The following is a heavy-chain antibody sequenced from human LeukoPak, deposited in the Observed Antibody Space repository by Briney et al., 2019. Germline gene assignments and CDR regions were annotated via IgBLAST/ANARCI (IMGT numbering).Heavy chain of an antibody. J-gene: IGHJ4*02. CDR2: IYTSGST. V-gene: IGHV4-4*09. D-gene: IGHD5-24*01. CDR1: GGSISSYY. CDR3: ARHSRDGYNLSY. Sequence: SETLSLTCTVSGGSISSYYWSWIRQPPGKGLEWIGYIYTSGSTNYNPSLKSRVTISVDTSKNQFSLKLSSVTAADTAVYYCARHSRDGYNLSYWGQGTLVTVSS.